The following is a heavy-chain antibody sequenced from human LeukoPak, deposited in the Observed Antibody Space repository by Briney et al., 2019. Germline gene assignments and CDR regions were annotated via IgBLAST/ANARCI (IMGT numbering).Heavy chain of an antibody. J-gene: IGHJ4*02. CDR2: INPNSGGT. D-gene: IGHD6-19*01. V-gene: IGHV1-2*02. CDR1: GYTFTGYY. Sequence: ASVKVSCKASGYTFTGYYMYWVRQAPGQGLEWMGWINPNSGGTNYAQKFQGRVTMTRDTSISTAYMELSRQRSDDTAVYYCARELSSSGLFDYWGQGTLVTVSS. CDR3: ARELSSSGLFDY.